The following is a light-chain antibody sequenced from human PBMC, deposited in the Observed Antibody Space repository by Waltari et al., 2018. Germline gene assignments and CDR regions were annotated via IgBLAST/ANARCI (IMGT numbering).Light chain of an antibody. Sequence: ETVLTQSPATLSLSPGERATLSCRTSQSVSSYLAWYQQQPGPAPRLLIYDASNRATGIPARFSGSWSGTDFTLTISSLEPEDFAVYYCQQRSNWPPTFGGGTKVEIK. J-gene: IGKJ4*01. V-gene: IGKV3-11*01. CDR1: QSVSSY. CDR2: DAS. CDR3: QQRSNWPPT.